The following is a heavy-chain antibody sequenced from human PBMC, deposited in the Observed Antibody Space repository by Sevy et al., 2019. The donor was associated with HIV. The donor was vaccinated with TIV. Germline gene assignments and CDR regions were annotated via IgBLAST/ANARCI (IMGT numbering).Heavy chain of an antibody. D-gene: IGHD7-27*01. V-gene: IGHV3-7*01. CDR2: INPDGSQT. CDR3: ASLLGSATTFQY. Sequence: GGSLRLSCAASGFIFSSRWMSWVRQAPGKGLEWVASINPDGSQTHYLDSVRGRFTLSRDNAKNSLFLQVNSLRGEDTALYYCASLLGSATTFQYWGQGTLVTVSS. J-gene: IGHJ4*02. CDR1: GFIFSSRW.